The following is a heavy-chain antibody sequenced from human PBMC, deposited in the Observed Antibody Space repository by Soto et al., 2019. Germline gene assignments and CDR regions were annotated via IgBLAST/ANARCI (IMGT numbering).Heavy chain of an antibody. Sequence: TLSLACAGYDSSLRWYYLILIRNPPRKWLEWIGEINHSGSTNYNPSLKSRVTISVDTSKNQFSLKLSSVTAADTAVYYCARGPRTVTTYYYYYVMDVWGQGNTVTVS. D-gene: IGHD4-4*01. CDR1: DSSLRWYY. V-gene: IGHV4-34*01. CDR3: ARGPRTVTTYYYYYVMDV. J-gene: IGHJ6*02. CDR2: INHSGST.